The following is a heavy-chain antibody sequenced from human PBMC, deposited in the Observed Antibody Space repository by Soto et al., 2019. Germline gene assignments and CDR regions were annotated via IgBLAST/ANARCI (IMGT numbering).Heavy chain of an antibody. CDR1: GESFSGHF. CDR3: ARGRSYYGPGTYAPNSHWFDA. V-gene: IGHV4-34*01. CDR2: SNDSGRT. Sequence: ASETLSLTCAVYGESFSGHFWSWIRQSPGKGLEWIGESNDSGRTNNNPSLKSRVSISVDTPRKEFSLKMTSLTAADTAAYFCARGRSYYGPGTYAPNSHWFDAWGQGTLVTVSS. J-gene: IGHJ5*02. D-gene: IGHD3-10*01.